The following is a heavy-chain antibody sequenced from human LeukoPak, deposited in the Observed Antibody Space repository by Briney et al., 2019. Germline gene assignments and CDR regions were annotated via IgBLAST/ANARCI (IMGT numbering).Heavy chain of an antibody. CDR1: GFTFSINY. CDR3: ARQQETGYDWMLYFDY. CDR2: IYSGGST. Sequence: QPGGSLRLSCAAWGFTFSINYMSWVSQARGKGVEWGSVIYSGGSTYYSDSVKRRFTISRDNSKKTMYHQINSLRAEDTAVYYCARQQETGYDWMLYFDYWGQGTLVTVSS. J-gene: IGHJ4*02. V-gene: IGHV3-53*01. D-gene: IGHD5-12*01.